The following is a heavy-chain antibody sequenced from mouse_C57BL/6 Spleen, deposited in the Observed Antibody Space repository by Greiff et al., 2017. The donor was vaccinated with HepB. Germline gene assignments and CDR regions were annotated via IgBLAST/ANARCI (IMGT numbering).Heavy chain of an antibody. CDR2: INPSRGYT. CDR3: ARGAAQATGAMDY. CDR1: GYTFTSYT. Sequence: QVQLQQSGAELARPGASVKMSCKASGYTFTSYTMHWVKQRPGQGLEWIGYINPSRGYTKYNQKFKDKATLTADKSSSTAYMQLSSLTSEDSAVYYCARGAAQATGAMDYWGQGTSVTVSS. J-gene: IGHJ4*01. V-gene: IGHV1-4*01. D-gene: IGHD3-2*02.